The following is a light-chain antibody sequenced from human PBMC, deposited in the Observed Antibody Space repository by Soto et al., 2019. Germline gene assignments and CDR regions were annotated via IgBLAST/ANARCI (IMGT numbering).Light chain of an antibody. CDR2: EVT. Sequence: QSVLTQPASVSGSPGQSITISCTGASSDLGNFNYVSWYQQHPGKVPKLIIYEVTSRPSGVSNRFSGSKSDNTASLTISGLQAEDEAYYYCSSYTSINTQLFGGGTKVTVL. V-gene: IGLV2-14*01. CDR3: SSYTSINTQL. CDR1: SSDLGNFNY. J-gene: IGLJ3*02.